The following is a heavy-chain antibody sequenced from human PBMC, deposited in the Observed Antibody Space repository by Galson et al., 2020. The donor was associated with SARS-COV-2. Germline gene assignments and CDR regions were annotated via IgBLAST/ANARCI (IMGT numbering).Heavy chain of an antibody. V-gene: IGHV4-61*02. Sequence: SETLSLTCTVSGASITNGRFSWSWIRQPAGKGLEWIGRIHTSAYTNYNPSLKSRLPISTDTSKNQFSLMLTSVTAADTAVYYCASATGYWDSSGYVEGNYYFDYWGQGTLVTVSA. CDR2: IHTSAYT. D-gene: IGHD3-22*01. CDR3: ASATGYWDSSGYVEGNYYFDY. CDR1: GASITNGRFS. J-gene: IGHJ4*02.